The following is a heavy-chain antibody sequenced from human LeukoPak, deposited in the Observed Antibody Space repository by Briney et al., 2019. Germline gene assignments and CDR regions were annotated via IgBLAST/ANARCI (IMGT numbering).Heavy chain of an antibody. CDR1: GGSFSAYY. J-gene: IGHJ4*02. V-gene: IGHV4-34*01. Sequence: SETLSLTCAVYGGSFSAYYWSWIRQPPGKGLEWIGEINHSGSTNYNPSLKSRVTISVDTSKNQFSLQLSSVSAADTAVYYCARGGLYQAGATHFDYWGQGTLVTVSS. CDR3: ARGGLYQAGATHFDY. CDR2: INHSGST. D-gene: IGHD1-26*01.